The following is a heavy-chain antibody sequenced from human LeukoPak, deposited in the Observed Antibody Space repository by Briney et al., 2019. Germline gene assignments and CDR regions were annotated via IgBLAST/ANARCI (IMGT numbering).Heavy chain of an antibody. D-gene: IGHD5-24*01. CDR1: GGSISSYY. CDR3: AREMATINAFDI. V-gene: IGHV4-59*01. Sequence: SETLSLTCTVSGGSISSYYWSWIRQPPGKGLEWIGYIYYSGSTNYNPTLKSRVTISVDTSKNQFSLKLSSVTAADTAVYYCAREMATINAFDIWGQGTMVTVSS. CDR2: IYYSGST. J-gene: IGHJ3*02.